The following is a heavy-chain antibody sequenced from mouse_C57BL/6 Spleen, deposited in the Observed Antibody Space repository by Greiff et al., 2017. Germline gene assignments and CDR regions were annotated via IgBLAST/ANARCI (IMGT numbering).Heavy chain of an antibody. CDR2: IYPGSGST. V-gene: IGHV1-55*01. J-gene: IGHJ4*01. CDR3: ARSPYYYGSSSYAMDY. D-gene: IGHD1-1*01. Sequence: QVQLQQPGAELVKPGASVKMSCKASGYTFTSYWITWVKQRPGQGLEWIGDIYPGSGSTNYNEKFKSKATLTVDTSSSTAYMQLSSLTSEDSAVYYCARSPYYYGSSSYAMDYWGQGTSVTVSS. CDR1: GYTFTSYW.